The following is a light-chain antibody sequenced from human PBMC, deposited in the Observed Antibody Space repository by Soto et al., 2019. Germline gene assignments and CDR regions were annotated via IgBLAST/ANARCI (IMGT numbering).Light chain of an antibody. CDR3: QQSFSALWT. CDR2: AAS. J-gene: IGKJ1*01. Sequence: DIQMTQSPSSLSASVGDRVTITCRASQSIGWYLHWYQQKPGKAPKVLIYAASSLQSGVPSRFSGSGSGTDFTPTISSLQPEDCATYYCQQSFSALWTFGQGTKVEIK. CDR1: QSIGWY. V-gene: IGKV1-39*01.